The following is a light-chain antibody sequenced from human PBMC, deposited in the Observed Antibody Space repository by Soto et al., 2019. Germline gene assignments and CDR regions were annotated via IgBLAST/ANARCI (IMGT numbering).Light chain of an antibody. CDR2: EVN. V-gene: IGLV2-8*01. CDR3: SSYAGSSNV. CDR1: SSDVGGYNY. Sequence: QSALAQPPSASGSPGQSVAISCTGTSSDVGGYNYVSWYQRHPGKAPKLMIYEVNKRPSGVPDRFSGSKSGNTASLTVSGLQAEDEADYYCSSYAGSSNVFGTGTKATVL. J-gene: IGLJ1*01.